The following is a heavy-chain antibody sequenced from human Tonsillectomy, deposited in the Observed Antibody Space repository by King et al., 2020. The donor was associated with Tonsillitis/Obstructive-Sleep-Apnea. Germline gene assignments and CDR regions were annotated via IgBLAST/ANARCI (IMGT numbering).Heavy chain of an antibody. D-gene: IGHD4-17*01. Sequence: EVQLVESGGGLVQPGGSLRLSCAASELPFSSYAMSWVRQAPGKGLEWVSAFSGSGGSTYYADSVKGRFTISRDNSKNTLYLQMNSLRAEDTAVYYCAKVPTTVTIIGYDYWGQGTLVTVSS. V-gene: IGHV3-23*04. CDR2: FSGSGGST. CDR3: AKVPTTVTIIGYDY. J-gene: IGHJ4*02. CDR1: ELPFSSYA.